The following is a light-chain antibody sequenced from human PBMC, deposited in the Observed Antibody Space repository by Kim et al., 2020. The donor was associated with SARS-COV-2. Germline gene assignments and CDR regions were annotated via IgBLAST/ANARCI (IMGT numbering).Light chain of an antibody. V-gene: IGKV1-5*03. J-gene: IGKJ2*03. CDR3: QQYDKDPYS. Sequence: ASIGDRVTISCRANKSISSWLAWYQQKPGKAPKLLIYKTSYLESGVPSGFSGSGSGTEFTLTIASLQPDDFATYYCQQYDKDPYSFGQGTQVDIK. CDR1: KSISSW. CDR2: KTS.